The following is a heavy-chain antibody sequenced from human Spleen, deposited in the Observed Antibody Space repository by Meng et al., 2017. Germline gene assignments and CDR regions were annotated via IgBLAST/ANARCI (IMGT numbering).Heavy chain of an antibody. CDR2: INHSGST. CDR3: ARGRITFGGVLPFFDY. D-gene: IGHD3-16*01. Sequence: QVPLQHWGAGLFKPSETLSLTCAVYGGSFSGYYWSWIRQPPGKGLEWIGEINHSGSTNYNPSLKSRVTISVDTSKNQFSLKLSSVTAADTAVYYCARGRITFGGVLPFFDYWGQGTLVTVS. J-gene: IGHJ4*02. V-gene: IGHV4-34*01. CDR1: GGSFSGYY.